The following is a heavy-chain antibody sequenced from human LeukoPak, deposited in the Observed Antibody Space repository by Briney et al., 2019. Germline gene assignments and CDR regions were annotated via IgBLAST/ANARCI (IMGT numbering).Heavy chain of an antibody. J-gene: IGHJ5*02. Sequence: GTSVKVSCKASGFTFTSSAMQWVRQARGQRLEWIGWIVVGSGNTNYAQKFQERVTITRDMSTSTAYMELSSLRSEDTAVYYCASEPRLEAATTAWFDPWGQGTLVTVSS. CDR3: ASEPRLEAATTAWFDP. CDR1: GFTFTSSA. D-gene: IGHD2-15*01. V-gene: IGHV1-58*02. CDR2: IVVGSGNT.